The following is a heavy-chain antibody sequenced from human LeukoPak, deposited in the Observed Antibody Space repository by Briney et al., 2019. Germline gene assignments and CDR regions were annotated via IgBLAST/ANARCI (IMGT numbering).Heavy chain of an antibody. J-gene: IGHJ3*02. D-gene: IGHD3-10*01. CDR1: GGSISSYY. Sequence: SETLSLTCTGSGGSISSYYWSWIRQPAGKGLEWIGRIYTSGSTNYNPSLKSRVTMSVDTSKNQFSLKLNSVTAADTAVYYCARDYYGSGSYRDLDAFDIWGQGTMVTVSS. CDR3: ARDYYGSGSYRDLDAFDI. CDR2: IYTSGST. V-gene: IGHV4-4*07.